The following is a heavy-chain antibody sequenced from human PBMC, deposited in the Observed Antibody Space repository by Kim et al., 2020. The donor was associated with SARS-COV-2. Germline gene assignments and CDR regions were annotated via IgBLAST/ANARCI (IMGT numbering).Heavy chain of an antibody. CDR2: IYWDDDK. CDR1: GFSLSTSGVG. CDR3: AHRPGSWYYYDSSGYYYGV. Sequence: SGPTLVNPTQTLTLTCTFSGFSLSTSGVGVGWIRQPPGKALEWLALIYWDDDKRYSPSLKSRLTITKDTSKNQVVLTMTNMDPVDTATYYCAHRPGSWYYYDSSGYYYGVWGQGTLVTVSS. D-gene: IGHD3-22*01. V-gene: IGHV2-5*02. J-gene: IGHJ4*02.